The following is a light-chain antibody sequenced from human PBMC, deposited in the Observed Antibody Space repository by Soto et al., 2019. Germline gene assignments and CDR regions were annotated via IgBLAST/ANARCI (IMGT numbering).Light chain of an antibody. CDR3: QSYDDSLRVHYV. CDR1: SSNIGSTYD. CDR2: GNT. V-gene: IGLV1-40*01. J-gene: IGLJ1*01. Sequence: QSVLTQPPSVSGAPGQRLTISCTGSSSNIGSTYDVQWYQQLPGTAPKLLIHGNTDRPSGVPDRFSGSKSGTSASLAITGLQADDEAYYYCQSYDDSLRVHYVFGTGTKVTVL.